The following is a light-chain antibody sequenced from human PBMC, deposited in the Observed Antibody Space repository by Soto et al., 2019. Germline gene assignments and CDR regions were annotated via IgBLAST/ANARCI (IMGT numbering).Light chain of an antibody. CDR2: YAS. J-gene: IGKJ1*01. CDR1: QTIKNL. Sequence: TQSPATLSVSPGEGVTLSCRASQTIKNLLAWYQQRPGQSPRLLLYYASTRATGVPARFSGSGSGTEFTLAISSLQSEDFAVYYCQQRTDRPPWTFGQGTKVDIK. CDR3: QQRTDRPPWT. V-gene: IGKV3-15*01.